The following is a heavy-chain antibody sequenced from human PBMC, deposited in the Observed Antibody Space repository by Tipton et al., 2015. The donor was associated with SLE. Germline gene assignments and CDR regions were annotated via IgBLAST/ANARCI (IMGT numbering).Heavy chain of an antibody. J-gene: IGHJ4*02. V-gene: IGHV4-34*01. Sequence: GSLRLSCAVYGGSFSGYYWSWIRQPPGKGLEWIGEINHSGSTNYNPSLKSRVTISVDTSKNQFSLKLSSVTAADTAVYYCARRLEYSSGGYEEYFDYWGQGTLVTVSS. CDR3: ARRLEYSSGGYEEYFDY. CDR1: GGSFSGYY. D-gene: IGHD6-19*01. CDR2: INHSGST.